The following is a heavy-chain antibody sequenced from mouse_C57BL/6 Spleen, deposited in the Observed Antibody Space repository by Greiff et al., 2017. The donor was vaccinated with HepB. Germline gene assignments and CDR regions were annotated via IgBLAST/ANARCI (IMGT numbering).Heavy chain of an antibody. Sequence: DVKLVESGGGLVKPGGSLKLSCAASGFTFSSYAMSWVRQTPEKRLEWVATISDGGSYTYYPDNVKGRFTISRDNAKNNLYLQMSHLKSEDTAMYYCARGNLYYFDYWGQGTTLTVSS. V-gene: IGHV5-4*03. CDR2: ISDGGSYT. D-gene: IGHD2-1*01. J-gene: IGHJ2*01. CDR1: GFTFSSYA. CDR3: ARGNLYYFDY.